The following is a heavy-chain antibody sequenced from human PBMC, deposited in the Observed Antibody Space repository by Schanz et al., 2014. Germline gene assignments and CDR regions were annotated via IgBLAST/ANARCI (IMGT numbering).Heavy chain of an antibody. CDR2: IRQEGSEK. CDR1: GFIFSNHG. D-gene: IGHD5-12*01. V-gene: IGHV3-7*03. J-gene: IGHJ4*02. CDR3: ARDPNSVNELDY. Sequence: AELVESGGGVVQPGGSLRLSCEASGFIFSNHGMNWVRQAPGKGLEWVANIRQEGSEKYYVDSVKGRFTLSRDNVKNSVYLQMNSLRVEDTAVYYCARDPNSVNELDYWGQGTLVTVSS.